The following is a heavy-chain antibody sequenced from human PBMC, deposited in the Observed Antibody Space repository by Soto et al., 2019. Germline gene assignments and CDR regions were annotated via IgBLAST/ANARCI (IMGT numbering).Heavy chain of an antibody. CDR1: GDSISNTNW. V-gene: IGHV4-4*02. CDR3: AKRSLRRLRFVETH. CDR2: IYHSGST. Sequence: QVQLQESGPGLVRPSGTLSLTCTVSGDSISNTNWWSWVRQPPGKGLEWIGEIYHSGSTKYKPSLKSRVSISVDKSKNQFSLNLTSVTAADTAVYFCAKRSLRRLRFVETHWGQGTLVTVSS. D-gene: IGHD3-3*01. J-gene: IGHJ4*02.